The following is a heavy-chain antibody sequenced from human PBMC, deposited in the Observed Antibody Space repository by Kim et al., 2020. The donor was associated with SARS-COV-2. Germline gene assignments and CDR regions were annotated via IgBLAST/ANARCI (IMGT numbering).Heavy chain of an antibody. CDR3: ARGADYYDSSGERLRVGFAG. V-gene: IGHV7-4-1*02. Sequence: ASVKVSCKASGYTFTSYAMNWVRQAPGQGLEWMGWINTNTGNPTYAQGFTGRFVFSLDTSVSTAYLQISSLKAEDTAVYYCARGADYYDSSGERLRVGFAGWGQGTLVTVSS. J-gene: IGHJ4*02. CDR2: INTNTGNP. CDR1: GYTFTSYA. D-gene: IGHD3-22*01.